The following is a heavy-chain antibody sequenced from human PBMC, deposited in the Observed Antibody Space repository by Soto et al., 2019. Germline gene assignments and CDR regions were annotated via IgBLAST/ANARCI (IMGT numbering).Heavy chain of an antibody. D-gene: IGHD6-13*01. V-gene: IGHV1-18*01. Sequence: QVQLVQSGAEVKKPGASVKVSCKASGYTFTSYGISWVRQAPGQGLEWMGWISAYNGNTNYAQKIQGRVTMTTDTATSTAYMELRSLRSDDTAVDYCARYASSRWSHRRFDYWGQGTLVTVSS. CDR1: GYTFTSYG. J-gene: IGHJ4*02. CDR3: ARYASSRWSHRRFDY. CDR2: ISAYNGNT.